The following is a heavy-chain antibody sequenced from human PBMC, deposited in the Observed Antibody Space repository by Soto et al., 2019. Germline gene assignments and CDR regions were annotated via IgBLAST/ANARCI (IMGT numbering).Heavy chain of an antibody. CDR3: ARSLLDEYSSSWRSAYYGMDV. D-gene: IGHD6-13*01. J-gene: IGHJ6*02. CDR1: GFTFSAYY. Sequence: QVQRVQSGAEVKKPGASVKVSCKASGFTFSAYYIYWVRQAPGQGLEWIGWINPNSGGTNNAQKFQGRVTMTRDTSTSTVYMELSALIPDDTAVYYCARSLLDEYSSSWRSAYYGMDVWGQGTTVTVSS. V-gene: IGHV1-2*02. CDR2: INPNSGGT.